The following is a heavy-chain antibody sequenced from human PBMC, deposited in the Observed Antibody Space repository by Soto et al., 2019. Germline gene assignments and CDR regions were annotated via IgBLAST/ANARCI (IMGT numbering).Heavy chain of an antibody. J-gene: IGHJ4*02. CDR3: ARVSVVRGVIITPFDY. V-gene: IGHV4-39*07. CDR1: GGSVSNNTYY. Sequence: PSETLSLTCTVSGGSVSNNTYYWGWIRQSPGKGLEWIGSIYYDETAYFNPSLKSRPTLSIDTSNNHFSLRLNSVTAADTAVYYCARVSVVRGVIITPFDYWGQGTLVTVSS. D-gene: IGHD3-10*01. CDR2: IYYDETA.